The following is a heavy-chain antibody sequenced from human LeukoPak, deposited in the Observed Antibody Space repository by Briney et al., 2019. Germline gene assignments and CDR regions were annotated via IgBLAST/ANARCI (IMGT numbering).Heavy chain of an antibody. CDR3: ARDVRYCSGGSCYGAFDI. J-gene: IGHJ3*02. D-gene: IGHD2-15*01. Sequence: GGSLRLSCAASGFTFSTYAVNWVRQAPGKGLEWVSVIYSGGSTYYADSVKGRFTISRDNSKNTLYLQMNGLRAEDTAVYYCARDVRYCSGGSCYGAFDIWGQGTMVTVSS. V-gene: IGHV3-66*01. CDR1: GFTFSTYA. CDR2: IYSGGST.